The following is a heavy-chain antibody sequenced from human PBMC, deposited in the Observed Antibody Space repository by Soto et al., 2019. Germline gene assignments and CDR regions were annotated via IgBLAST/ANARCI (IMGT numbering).Heavy chain of an antibody. V-gene: IGHV1-69*01. CDR3: ARAFGMVPHDYYFGY. D-gene: IGHD3-16*01. J-gene: IGHJ4*02. CDR2: IIPIFGTA. Sequence: QVQLVQSGAEVKKPGSSVKVSCKASGGTFSSYSISWVRQAPGQGLEWIGGIIPIFGTAKYAQKFQGRVTITGDESKSTDYMVLSSLRSEDTAVYYCARAFGMVPHDYYFGYWGQGTLVTVSS. CDR1: GGTFSSYS.